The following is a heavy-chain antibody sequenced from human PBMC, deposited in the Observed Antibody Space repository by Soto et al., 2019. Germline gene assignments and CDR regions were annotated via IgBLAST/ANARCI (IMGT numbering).Heavy chain of an antibody. J-gene: IGHJ6*02. V-gene: IGHV1-69*13. CDR2: IIPIFGTA. CDR1: GCTFSSYA. D-gene: IGHD3-3*02. Sequence: SVKVSCKASGCTFSSYAISWVRQAPGQGLEWMGGIIPIFGTANYAQKFQGRVTITADESTSTAYMELSSLRSEDTAVYYCAREELANYYYYGMDVWGQGTTVTVSS. CDR3: AREELANYYYYGMDV.